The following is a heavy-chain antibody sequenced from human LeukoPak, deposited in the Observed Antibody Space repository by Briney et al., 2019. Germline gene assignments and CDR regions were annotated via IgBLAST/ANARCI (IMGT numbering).Heavy chain of an antibody. CDR2: IHSADSNT. CDR3: AGARHGDYRWDY. Sequence: GESLKISCKGSGYSFSNCWIGWVRQMPGKGLEWMGIIHSADSNTKYSPSFQGQVTISADKSISTAYLQWSGLKASDTAMYYCAGARHGDYRWDYWGQGTLVTVSS. J-gene: IGHJ4*02. CDR1: GYSFSNCW. V-gene: IGHV5-51*01. D-gene: IGHD4-17*01.